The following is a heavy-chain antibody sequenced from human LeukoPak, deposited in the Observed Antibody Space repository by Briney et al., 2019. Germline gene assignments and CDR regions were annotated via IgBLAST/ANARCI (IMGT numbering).Heavy chain of an antibody. CDR3: ASRSPVTVTTWGGFVGDY. J-gene: IGHJ4*02. D-gene: IGHD4-17*01. V-gene: IGHV3-30-3*01. CDR2: ISYDGSNK. Sequence: GRSLRLSCAASGFTFSSYAMHWVRQAPGKGLEWVAVISYDGSNKYYADSVKGRFTISRDNSKNTLYLQMNSLRAEDTAVYYCASRSPVTVTTWGGFVGDYWGQGTLVTVSS. CDR1: GFTFSSYA.